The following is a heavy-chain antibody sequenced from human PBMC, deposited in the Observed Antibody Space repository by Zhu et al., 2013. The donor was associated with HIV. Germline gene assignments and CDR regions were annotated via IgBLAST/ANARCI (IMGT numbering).Heavy chain of an antibody. V-gene: IGHV4-34*02. CDR1: GGSFSGYY. Sequence: QVQLQQWGAGLLKPSETLSLTCAVYGGSFSGYYWSWIRQPPGKGLEWIGEINHSGSTNYNPSLKSRVTISVDTSKNQFSLKLSSVTAADTAVYYCARGRTTGKQQLGDIDYWGQGTLVTVSS. D-gene: IGHD6-13*01. CDR3: ARGRTTGKQQLGDIDY. J-gene: IGHJ4*02. CDR2: INHSGST.